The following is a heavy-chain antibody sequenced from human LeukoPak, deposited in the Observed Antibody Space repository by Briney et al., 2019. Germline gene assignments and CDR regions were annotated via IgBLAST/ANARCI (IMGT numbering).Heavy chain of an antibody. Sequence: SETLSLTCTVSGGSISSSSYYWGWIRQPPGKGLEWIGSIYYSGSTYYNPSLKSRVTISVDTSKNQFSLKLSSVTAADTAVYYCVRHVYYYGSGSYHYFDYWGQGTLVTVSS. CDR2: IYYSGST. V-gene: IGHV4-39*01. J-gene: IGHJ4*02. D-gene: IGHD3-10*01. CDR3: VRHVYYYGSGSYHYFDY. CDR1: GGSISSSSYY.